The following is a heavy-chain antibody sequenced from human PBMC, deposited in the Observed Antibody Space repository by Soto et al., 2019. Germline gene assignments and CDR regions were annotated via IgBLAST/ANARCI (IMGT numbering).Heavy chain of an antibody. CDR1: GGTLSSYA. V-gene: IGHV1-69*13. CDR3: ARDSLGGSYSKVSDAFDI. CDR2: IIPIFGTA. J-gene: IGHJ3*02. Sequence: SVKVSCKASGGTLSSYAISWVRQAPGQGLEWMGGIIPIFGTANYAQKFQGRVTITADESTSTAYMELSSLRSEDTAVYYCARDSLGGSYSKVSDAFDIWGQGTMVTVSS. D-gene: IGHD1-26*01.